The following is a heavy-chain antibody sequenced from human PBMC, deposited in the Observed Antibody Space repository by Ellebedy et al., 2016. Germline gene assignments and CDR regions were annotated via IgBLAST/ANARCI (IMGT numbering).Heavy chain of an antibody. J-gene: IGHJ5*02. CDR2: IYWNDDK. CDR1: GFSLSTSGVG. V-gene: IGHV2-5*01. Sequence: SGPTLVKPTQTLTLTCTFPGFSLSTSGVGVGWIRQPPGKVLEWLALIYWNDDKRYSPSLKSRLTITKDTSKNQVVLTMTNMDPVDTATYYCAHTEYFDWLSKNWFDPWGQGTLVTVSS. CDR3: AHTEYFDWLSKNWFDP. D-gene: IGHD3-9*01.